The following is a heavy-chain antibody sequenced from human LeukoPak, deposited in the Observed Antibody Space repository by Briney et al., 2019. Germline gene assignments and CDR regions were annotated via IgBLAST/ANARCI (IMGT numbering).Heavy chain of an antibody. CDR3: ARTLSRWDPFDY. V-gene: IGHV4-39*07. CDR1: GGSISSSSYY. Sequence: SETLSLTCTVSGGSISSSSYYWGWIRQPPGKGLEWIGSIYYSGSTYYNPSLKSRVIISLDTSKNQFSLKLGSVTAADTAVYYCARTLSRWDPFDYWGQGTLVTVSS. D-gene: IGHD1-26*01. CDR2: IYYSGST. J-gene: IGHJ4*02.